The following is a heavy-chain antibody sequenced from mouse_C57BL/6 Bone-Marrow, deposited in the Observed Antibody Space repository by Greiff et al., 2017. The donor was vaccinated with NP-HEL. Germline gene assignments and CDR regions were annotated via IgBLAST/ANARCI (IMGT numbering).Heavy chain of an antibody. CDR3: TRWGVYDLWFAY. D-gene: IGHD2-3*01. Sequence: VQLQQSGTVLARPGASVKMSCKTSGYTFTSYWMHWVKQRPGQGLEWIGAIYPGNGDTSYNQKFKGKAKLTAVTSASTAYMELSSLTNEDSAVYYCTRWGVYDLWFAYWGQGTLVTVSA. CDR1: GYTFTSYW. V-gene: IGHV1-5*01. CDR2: IYPGNGDT. J-gene: IGHJ3*01.